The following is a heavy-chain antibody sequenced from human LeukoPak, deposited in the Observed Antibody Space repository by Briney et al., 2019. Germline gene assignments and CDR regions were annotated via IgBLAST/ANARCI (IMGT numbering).Heavy chain of an antibody. CDR3: ARYDLIGRYYFDY. D-gene: IGHD5-12*01. Sequence: ASVKVSCKTSGYTFTAYYIHWMRQAPGQGLGWMGWINPISGDTGYAQKFLGRVTVTRDRSISAVYMEFSRLSSDDTAVYYCARYDLIGRYYFDYWGQGTLVTVSS. V-gene: IGHV1-2*02. CDR2: INPISGDT. CDR1: GYTFTAYY. J-gene: IGHJ4*02.